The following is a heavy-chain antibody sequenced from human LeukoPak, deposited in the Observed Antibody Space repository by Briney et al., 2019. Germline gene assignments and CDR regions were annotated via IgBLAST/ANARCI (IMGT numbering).Heavy chain of an antibody. CDR3: ARDLSSTSHIGY. CDR2: IYYSGSA. D-gene: IGHD2-2*01. J-gene: IGHJ4*02. CDR1: GGSISCGDYY. V-gene: IGHV4-30-4*08. Sequence: SETLSLTCTVSGGSISCGDYYWSWIRQPPGKGLEWIGYIYYSGSAYYNPSLKSRVAISVDTSKNQFSLKLSSVTAADTAVYYCARDLSSTSHIGYWGQGTLVTVSS.